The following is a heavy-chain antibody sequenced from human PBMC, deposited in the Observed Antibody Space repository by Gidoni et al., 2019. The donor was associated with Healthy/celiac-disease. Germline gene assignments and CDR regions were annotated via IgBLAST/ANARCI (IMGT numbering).Heavy chain of an antibody. CDR3: AKATVEYTIFGEYYYYYGMDV. D-gene: IGHD3-3*01. CDR1: GFPFSSYG. Sequence: QVQLVESGGGVVQPGRSLRLSCAASGFPFSSYGMHWVRQAPGKGLEWVVVISYDGSNKYYSDSVKCRFTISRDNSKNTLYLQMNSLRAEDTAVYYCAKATVEYTIFGEYYYYYGMDVWGQGTTVTVSS. J-gene: IGHJ6*02. CDR2: ISYDGSNK. V-gene: IGHV3-30*18.